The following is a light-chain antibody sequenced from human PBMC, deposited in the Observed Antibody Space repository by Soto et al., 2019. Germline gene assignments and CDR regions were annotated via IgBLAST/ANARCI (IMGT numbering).Light chain of an antibody. CDR1: QDISNN. J-gene: IGKJ1*01. CDR2: AAS. V-gene: IGKV1-17*01. Sequence: DIQMTQSPSSLSASVGDSVTITCRASQDISNNLGWFQQKPGKAPKRLIYAASSLQSGVPSRFSGSGSGTEFTLPISSLQPEDFATYYCRQHTYLWTFGQGTKVEIK. CDR3: RQHTYLWT.